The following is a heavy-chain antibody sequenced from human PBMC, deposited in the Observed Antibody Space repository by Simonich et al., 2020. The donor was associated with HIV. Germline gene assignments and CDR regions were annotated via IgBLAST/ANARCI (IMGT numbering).Heavy chain of an antibody. CDR1: GGSFSGYS. D-gene: IGHD6-13*01. Sequence: QVQLQQWGAGLLKPSETLSLTCAVYGGSFSGYSWSWNSQPPGKGLEWVGEINHRGSTNYNPSLKSRVTISVDTSKNQFSLKLSSVTAADTAVYYCARLTAGGLGEYFQHWGQGTLVTVSS. J-gene: IGHJ1*01. CDR3: ARLTAGGLGEYFQH. CDR2: INHRGST. V-gene: IGHV4-34*01.